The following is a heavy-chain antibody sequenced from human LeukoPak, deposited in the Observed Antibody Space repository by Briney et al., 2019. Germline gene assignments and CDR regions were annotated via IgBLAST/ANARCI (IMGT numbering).Heavy chain of an antibody. CDR1: GFSFKSYA. V-gene: IGHV3-23*01. D-gene: IGHD3-10*01. Sequence: GGSLRLSCAASGFSFKSYAMNWVRQAPGKGLEWVSAISESGDNTHYADSVKGRFTISRDNSKNTVYLQMNSLRAEDTAVYYCAKVMKGSERLTMVRGVIIKTAGLYYMDVWGKGTTVTVSS. J-gene: IGHJ6*03. CDR2: ISESGDNT. CDR3: AKVMKGSERLTMVRGVIIKTAGLYYMDV.